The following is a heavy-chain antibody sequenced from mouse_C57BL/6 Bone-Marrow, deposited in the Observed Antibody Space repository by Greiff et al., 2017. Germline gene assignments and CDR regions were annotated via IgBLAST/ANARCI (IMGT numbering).Heavy chain of an antibody. CDR2: IDPETGGT. Sequence: VKLVESGAELVRPGASVTLSCKASGYTFTDYEMHWVKQTPVHGLEWIGAIDPETGGTAYNQKFKGKAILTADKSSSTAYMELRSLTSEDSAVYYSTDARWYFDDWGTGTTVTVSS. J-gene: IGHJ1*03. CDR3: TDARWYFDD. V-gene: IGHV1-15*01. CDR1: GYTFTDYE.